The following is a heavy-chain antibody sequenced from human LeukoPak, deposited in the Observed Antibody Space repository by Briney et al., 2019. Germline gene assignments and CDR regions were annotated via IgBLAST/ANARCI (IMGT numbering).Heavy chain of an antibody. CDR2: ITSRGEST. Sequence: GESLRLSCAASGVTFSIDAMSWVRQPPGNGLQWVSSITSRGESTWYVDSVKGRFTITRDNSENTLYLQMHSLRAEDTAVYYGARDRPNYYGSDGHYYRRDGDYWGRGTLVSVSS. CDR1: GVTFSIDA. CDR3: ARDRPNYYGSDGHYYRRDGDY. V-gene: IGHV3-23*01. J-gene: IGHJ4*02. D-gene: IGHD3-22*01.